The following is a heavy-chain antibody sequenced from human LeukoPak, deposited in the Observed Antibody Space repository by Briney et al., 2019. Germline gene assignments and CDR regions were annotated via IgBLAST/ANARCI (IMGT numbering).Heavy chain of an antibody. D-gene: IGHD6-19*01. V-gene: IGHV1-8*01. CDR3: ARTDSSGWYLVRFVRYYFDY. CDR1: GYTFTSYD. CDR2: MNPNSGST. J-gene: IGHJ4*02. Sequence: ASVKVSCKASGYTFTSYDINWVRQATGQGLEWMGWMNPNSGSTGYAQKFQGRVTMTRNTSISTAYMELSSLRSEDTAVYYCARTDSSGWYLVRFVRYYFDYWGQGTLVTVSS.